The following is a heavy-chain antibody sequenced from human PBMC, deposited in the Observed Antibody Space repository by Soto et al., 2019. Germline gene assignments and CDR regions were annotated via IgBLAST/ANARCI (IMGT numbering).Heavy chain of an antibody. CDR1: GFTFSSYA. CDR2: ISGSGGST. V-gene: IGHV3-23*01. Sequence: PGGSLRLSCAASGFTFSSYAMSWVRQAPGKGLEWVSAISGSGGSTYYADSVKGRFTISRDNSKNTLYLQMNSLRAEDTAVYYCATTVRGYSYGDWYFDLWGRGTLVTVSS. J-gene: IGHJ2*01. D-gene: IGHD5-18*01. CDR3: ATTVRGYSYGDWYFDL.